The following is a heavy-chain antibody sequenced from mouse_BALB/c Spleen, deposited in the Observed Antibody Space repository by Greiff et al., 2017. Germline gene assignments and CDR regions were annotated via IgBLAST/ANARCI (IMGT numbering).Heavy chain of an antibody. J-gene: IGHJ3*01. CDR3: ARRDYYGSRAY. D-gene: IGHD1-1*01. V-gene: IGHV1-9*01. CDR2: ILPGSGST. Sequence: VQLQQSGAELMKPGASVKISCKATGYTFSSYWIEWVKKRPGHGLEWIGEILPGSGSTNYNEKFKGKATFTADTSSNTAYMQLSSLTSEDSAVYYCARRDYYGSRAYWGQGTLVTVSA. CDR1: GYTFSSYW.